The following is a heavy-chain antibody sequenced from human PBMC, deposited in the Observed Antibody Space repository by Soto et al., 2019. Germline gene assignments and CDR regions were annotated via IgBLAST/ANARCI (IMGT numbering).Heavy chain of an antibody. CDR1: GGSISSSNW. CDR3: ARTTTYSYDSTVDYPLLH. D-gene: IGHD3-22*01. J-gene: IGHJ4*02. Sequence: QVQLQESGPGLVKPSGTLSLTCAVSGGSISSSNWWSWVRQPPGKGLEWIGEIYHSGSTNYNPSLKRRVTISIDKSKNQFSLKLSSVTAADTAVYYCARTTTYSYDSTVDYPLLHWGQGTLVTVSS. CDR2: IYHSGST. V-gene: IGHV4-4*02.